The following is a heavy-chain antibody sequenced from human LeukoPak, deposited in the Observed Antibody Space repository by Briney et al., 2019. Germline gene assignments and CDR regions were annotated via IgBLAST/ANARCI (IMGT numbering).Heavy chain of an antibody. V-gene: IGHV3-30*02. CDR3: AKGELRFLEWLCDY. Sequence: PGGSLRLSCAASGFTLSSYGMHWVRQAPGKGLEWVAFIRYDGSNKYYADSVKGRFTISRDNSKNTLYLQMNSLRAEDTAVYYCAKGELRFLEWLCDYWGQGTLVTVSS. CDR1: GFTLSSYG. CDR2: IRYDGSNK. D-gene: IGHD3-3*01. J-gene: IGHJ4*02.